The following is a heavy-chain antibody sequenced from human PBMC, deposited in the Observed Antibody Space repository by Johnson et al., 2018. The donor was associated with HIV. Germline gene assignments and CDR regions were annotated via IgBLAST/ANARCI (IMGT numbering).Heavy chain of an antibody. CDR3: ARPAIVGLPAGVFEM. J-gene: IGHJ3*02. V-gene: IGHV3-30*03. Sequence: QVQLVESGGGVVQPGRSLRLSCATSRFTFSNYGMHWVRQAPGKGLEWVAVISSDGSNKYYADSVKGRFIISRDNSKKTLYLQMNSLTTDDTAVYYWARPAIVGLPAGVFEMWGPGTMVTVSS. CDR2: ISSDGSNK. D-gene: IGHD2-2*01. CDR1: RFTFSNYG.